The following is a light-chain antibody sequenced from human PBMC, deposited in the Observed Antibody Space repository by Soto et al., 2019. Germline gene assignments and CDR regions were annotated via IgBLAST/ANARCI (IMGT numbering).Light chain of an antibody. V-gene: IGLV1-47*01. CDR1: SSNIGSNY. Sequence: QSVLTQPPSASGTPGQRVTISCSGSSSNIGSNYVYWYQQLPGTAPKLLIYRDNQRPSGVPDRFSGSKSGTSGSLAIGGLRSEDEADYYCAAWDDSLSGPVFGEGTKRTVL. J-gene: IGLJ2*01. CDR3: AAWDDSLSGPV. CDR2: RDN.